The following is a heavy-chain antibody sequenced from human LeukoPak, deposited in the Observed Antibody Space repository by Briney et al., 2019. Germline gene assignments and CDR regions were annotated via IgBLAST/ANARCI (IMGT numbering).Heavy chain of an antibody. Sequence: SVKVSCKASGGTFSRYTISWVRQAPGQGLEWMGGIIPMFGRASYAQKFQGRLTITADESSTTAYMELIGLRSEDTAVYYCATDASIYDSRGYYYLWWGQGTLVTVSS. D-gene: IGHD3-22*01. CDR2: IIPMFGRA. CDR1: GGTFSRYT. V-gene: IGHV1-69*13. CDR3: ATDASIYDSRGYYYLW. J-gene: IGHJ4*02.